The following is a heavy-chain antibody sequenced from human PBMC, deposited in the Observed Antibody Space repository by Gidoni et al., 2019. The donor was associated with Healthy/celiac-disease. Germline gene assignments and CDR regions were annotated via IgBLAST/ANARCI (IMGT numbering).Heavy chain of an antibody. D-gene: IGHD3-10*01. V-gene: IGHV1-2*06. J-gene: IGHJ6*02. CDR2: INPNSGGT. CDR1: GYTFTGYY. CDR3: ARLDYGSGSYYGSYYYGMDV. Sequence: QVQLVQSGAEVKKPGASVKVSCKASGYTFTGYYMHWVRQAPGQGLEWMGRINPNSGGTNYAQKFQGRVTMTRDTSISTAYMELSRLRSDDTAVYYCARLDYGSGSYYGSYYYGMDVWGQGTTVTVSS.